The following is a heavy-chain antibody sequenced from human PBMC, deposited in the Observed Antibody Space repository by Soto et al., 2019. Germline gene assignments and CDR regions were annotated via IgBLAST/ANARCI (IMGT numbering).Heavy chain of an antibody. V-gene: IGHV1-18*01. Sequence: ASVKVSCKASGYTFTSYGISWVRQAPGQGLEWMGWINAYNGDTNYAQKLQGRVTMTTDRSTSTAYMELRSLRSEDTAVYYCAKAEQRWGHAGGQGTTGTVS. D-gene: IGHD3-16*01. CDR2: INAYNGDT. J-gene: IGHJ6*02. CDR3: AKAEQRWGHA. CDR1: GYTFTSYG.